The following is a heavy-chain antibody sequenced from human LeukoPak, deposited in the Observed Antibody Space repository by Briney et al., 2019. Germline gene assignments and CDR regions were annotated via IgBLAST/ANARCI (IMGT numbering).Heavy chain of an antibody. V-gene: IGHV7-4-1*02. CDR1: GYTFTSYA. CDR3: ARPRKEPFWVSNHDAFDI. CDR2: INTNTGNP. D-gene: IGHD1-14*01. Sequence: ASVKVSCKASGYTFTSYAMNWVRQAPGQGLEWMGWINTNTGNPTYAQGFTGRFVFSLDTSVSTAYLQISSLKAEDTAVYYCARPRKEPFWVSNHDAFDIWDQGTMVTVSS. J-gene: IGHJ3*02.